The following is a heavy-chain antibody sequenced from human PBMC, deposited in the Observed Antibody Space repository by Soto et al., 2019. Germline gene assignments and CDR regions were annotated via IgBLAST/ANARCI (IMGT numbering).Heavy chain of an antibody. Sequence: GGSLRLSCAASGFTFSDHYMDWVRQAPGKGLEWVGRARKKANNYTTEYAASVKGRFTISRDDSKNSLYLQMNSLKTEDTAVYYCVRVHLDYWGQGALVTVSS. V-gene: IGHV3-72*01. J-gene: IGHJ4*02. CDR2: ARKKANNYTT. CDR1: GFTFSDHY. CDR3: VRVHLDY.